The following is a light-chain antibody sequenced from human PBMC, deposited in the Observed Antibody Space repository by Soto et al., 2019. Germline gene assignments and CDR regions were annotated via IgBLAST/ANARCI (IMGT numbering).Light chain of an antibody. V-gene: IGKV3D-20*01. CDR2: DAS. CDR3: QQYGSSTLT. Sequence: EIVLTQSPATLSLSPGERATLSGGVSQSVRSRCLAWYQQKPGLAPRLXIYDASGRDNEIPDRFSGSGAGTEFTRTISRLEPEDFAVYCCQQYGSSTLTFGGGTKVDIK. CDR1: QSVRSRC. J-gene: IGKJ4*01.